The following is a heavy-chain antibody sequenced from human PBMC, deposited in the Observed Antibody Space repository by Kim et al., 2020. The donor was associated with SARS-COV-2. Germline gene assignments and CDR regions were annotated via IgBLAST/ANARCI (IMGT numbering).Heavy chain of an antibody. CDR1: GYTFTNYG. CDR3: ARSVSRVRVAEH. J-gene: IGHJ1*01. D-gene: IGHD3-10*01. Sequence: ASVKVSCKTSGYTFTNYGVIWVRQAPGQGLEWMGWISANNDETNHAQSFQGRFTMTIDTSTTTAYLELRSLRSDDTAVYYCARSVSRVRVAEHWGRGTLVTVSS. V-gene: IGHV1-18*04. CDR2: ISANNDET.